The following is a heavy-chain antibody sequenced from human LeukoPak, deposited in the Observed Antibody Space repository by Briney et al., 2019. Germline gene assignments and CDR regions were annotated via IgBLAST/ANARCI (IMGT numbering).Heavy chain of an antibody. CDR2: ISGSSGST. V-gene: IGHV3-23*01. CDR3: AFSQRSVTSPDAFDI. D-gene: IGHD3-16*01. Sequence: PGGSLRLSCAASGFTFSSYAMSWVRQAPGKGLEWVSAISGSSGSTYYADSVKGRFTISRDNSKNTLYLQMNSLRAEDTAVYYCAFSQRSVTSPDAFDIWGQGTMVTVSS. CDR1: GFTFSSYA. J-gene: IGHJ3*02.